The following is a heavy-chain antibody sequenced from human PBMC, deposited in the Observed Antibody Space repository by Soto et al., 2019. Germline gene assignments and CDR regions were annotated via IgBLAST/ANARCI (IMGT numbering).Heavy chain of an antibody. CDR2: IYYSGST. CDR3: AGPPWYVSWVDP. Sequence: QVQLQESGPGLVKPSETLSLTCTVSGGSISSYYWSWIRQPPGKGLEWIGYIYYSGSTNYNPSLSSRDLLSVDTSKNRCSLKLSSVTAADPAVYYCAGPPWYVSWVDPWGPGTLVTVSS. CDR1: GGSISSYY. J-gene: IGHJ5*02. V-gene: IGHV4-59*01. D-gene: IGHD6-13*01.